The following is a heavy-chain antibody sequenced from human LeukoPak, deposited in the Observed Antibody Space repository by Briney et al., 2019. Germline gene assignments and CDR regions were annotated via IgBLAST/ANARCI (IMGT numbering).Heavy chain of an antibody. CDR3: ARDAISWTSDIYYYYGMDV. CDR1: GYTFTSYG. Sequence: GASVKVSCKASGYTFTSYGISWVRQAPGQGLEWLGWISVNNGNTQYAQSLQGRVIMTTDTSTNTAYMELRSLRSDDTAVYYCARDAISWTSDIYYYYGMDVWGQGTTVTVSS. V-gene: IGHV1-18*01. J-gene: IGHJ6*02. D-gene: IGHD2-15*01. CDR2: ISVNNGNT.